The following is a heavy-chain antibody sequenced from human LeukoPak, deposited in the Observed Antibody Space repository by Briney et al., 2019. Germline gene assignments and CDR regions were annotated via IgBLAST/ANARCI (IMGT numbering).Heavy chain of an antibody. CDR3: VYGDYPLTY. J-gene: IGHJ4*02. Sequence: PGGSLRLSCVASGLTVTNNYWNWVRQPPGKGPEWISLIYTNGNTQYADSVKGRFTFSRDISKNTLYLQMNILRVEDTGVYYCVYGDYPLTYWGQGTLVSVSS. V-gene: IGHV3-66*01. D-gene: IGHD4-17*01. CDR1: GLTVTNNY. CDR2: IYTNGNT.